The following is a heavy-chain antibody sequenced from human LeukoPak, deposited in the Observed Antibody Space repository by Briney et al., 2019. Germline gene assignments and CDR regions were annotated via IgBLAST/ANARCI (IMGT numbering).Heavy chain of an antibody. D-gene: IGHD4-23*01. Sequence: KPSETLSLTRTVSGGSISSYYWSWIRQPPGKGLEWIGYIYYSGSTNYNPSLKSRVTISVDTSKNQFSLKLSSVTAADTAVYYCARVGPGGNSNYWGQGTLVTVSS. J-gene: IGHJ4*02. CDR2: IYYSGST. CDR3: ARVGPGGNSNY. V-gene: IGHV4-59*01. CDR1: GGSISSYY.